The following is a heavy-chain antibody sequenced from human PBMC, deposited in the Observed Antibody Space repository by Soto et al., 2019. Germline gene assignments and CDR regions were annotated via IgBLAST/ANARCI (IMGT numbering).Heavy chain of an antibody. CDR2: IIPIFGTA. D-gene: IGHD2-15*01. Sequence: QVQLVQSGAEVKKPGSSVKVSCKASGGTFSSYAISWVRQAPGQGLEWMGGIIPIFGTANYAQKFQGRVTITADKSTSTAYMELSSLRSEDTAVYYCARRYCSGGSCYSGWFDPWGQGTLVTVSS. J-gene: IGHJ5*02. V-gene: IGHV1-69*06. CDR1: GGTFSSYA. CDR3: ARRYCSGGSCYSGWFDP.